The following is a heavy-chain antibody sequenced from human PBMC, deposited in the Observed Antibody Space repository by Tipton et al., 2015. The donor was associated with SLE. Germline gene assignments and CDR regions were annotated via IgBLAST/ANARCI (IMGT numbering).Heavy chain of an antibody. V-gene: IGHV4-61*08. D-gene: IGHD2-2*01. CDR1: GGSIRSGDYY. Sequence: TLSLTCTVSGGSIRSGDYYWSWIRQPPGKGLEWIGYIYYSGSTNYNPSLKSRVTISVDTSKNQFSLKLSSVTAADTAVYYCARGDCSSTSCLDYWGQGTLVTVSS. CDR2: IYYSGST. J-gene: IGHJ4*02. CDR3: ARGDCSSTSCLDY.